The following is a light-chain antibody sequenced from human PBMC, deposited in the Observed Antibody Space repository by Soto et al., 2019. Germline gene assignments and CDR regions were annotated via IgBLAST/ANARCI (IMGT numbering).Light chain of an antibody. V-gene: IGKV4-1*01. Sequence: DIVMTQSPDSLAVSLGERATINCKSSQSVLYSSNNKNYLAWYQQKPGQPPKLLIYWASTRESGVPDRFSGSGSGTDFHLTIRSLQDEDVAVYYCQQYYSTPLTCGGGTKVEIK. J-gene: IGKJ4*01. CDR1: QSVLYSSNNKNY. CDR3: QQYYSTPLT. CDR2: WAS.